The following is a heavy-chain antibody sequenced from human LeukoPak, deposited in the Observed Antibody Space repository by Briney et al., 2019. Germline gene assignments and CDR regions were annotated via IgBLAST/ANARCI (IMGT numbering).Heavy chain of an antibody. CDR2: INPNSGGT. V-gene: IGHV1-2*02. CDR1: GYTFTSYG. CDR3: ARDLYDSSGYLDY. J-gene: IGHJ4*02. D-gene: IGHD3-22*01. Sequence: ASVKVSCKASGYTFTSYGISWVRQAPGQGLEWMGWINPNSGGTNYAQKFQGRVTMTRDTSISTAYMELRSLRSDDTAVYSCARDLYDSSGYLDYWGQGTLVTVSS.